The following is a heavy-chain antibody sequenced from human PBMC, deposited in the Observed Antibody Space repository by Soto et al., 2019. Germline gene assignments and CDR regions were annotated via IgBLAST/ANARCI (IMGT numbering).Heavy chain of an antibody. CDR1: GGSISSGGYY. D-gene: IGHD6-19*01. V-gene: IGHV4-31*03. J-gene: IGHJ6*02. CDR3: ARDPSSGWYRYYGMDV. CDR2: IYYSGST. Sequence: SETLSLTCTVSGGSISSGGYYWSWIRQHPGKGLEWIGYIYYSGSTYYNPSLKSRVTISVDTSKNQFSLKLSSVTAADTAVYYCARDPSSGWYRYYGMDVWGQGTTVTVSS.